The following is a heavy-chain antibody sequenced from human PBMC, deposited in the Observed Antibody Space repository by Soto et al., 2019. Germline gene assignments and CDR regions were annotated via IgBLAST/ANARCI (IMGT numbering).Heavy chain of an antibody. CDR1: GFTFSSYD. Sequence: GSLRLSCAASGFTFSSYDMHWVRQATGKGLEWVSAIGTAGDTYYPGSVKGRFTISRENAKNSLYLQMNSLRAGDTAVYYCARSRWYGAFDIWGQGTIVTVSS. V-gene: IGHV3-13*04. CDR2: IGTAGDT. D-gene: IGHD6-13*01. CDR3: ARSRWYGAFDI. J-gene: IGHJ3*02.